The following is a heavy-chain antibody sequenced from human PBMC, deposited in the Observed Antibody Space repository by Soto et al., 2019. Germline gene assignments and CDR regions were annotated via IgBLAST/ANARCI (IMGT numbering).Heavy chain of an antibody. CDR1: GFTFDNYA. D-gene: IGHD4-4*01. Sequence: EVQLVESGGGLVQPGRSLRLSCAASGFTFDNYAMHWVRQAPGKGLEWVSGISYNSGDIGYADSVKGRFTISRDNAKNSLYLQMNSLRVEDTALYYCAKDLYSNWYFEFWGRGTLVTVSS. V-gene: IGHV3-9*01. CDR3: AKDLYSNWYFEF. J-gene: IGHJ2*01. CDR2: ISYNSGDI.